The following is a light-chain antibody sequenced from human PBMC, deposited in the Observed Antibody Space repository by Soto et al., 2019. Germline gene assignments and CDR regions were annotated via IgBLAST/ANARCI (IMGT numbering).Light chain of an antibody. V-gene: IGKV1-27*01. Sequence: DIQMTQSPSSLSASVGDRVTITCRASQVISNYLAWYQQKPGKVPKLLIYAASTLQSGVPSRFSGSGSGTDFTLTISSLQTEDGATYYGQKYNSAPWTLGQGTKVEI. CDR3: QKYNSAPWT. CDR1: QVISNY. CDR2: AAS. J-gene: IGKJ1*01.